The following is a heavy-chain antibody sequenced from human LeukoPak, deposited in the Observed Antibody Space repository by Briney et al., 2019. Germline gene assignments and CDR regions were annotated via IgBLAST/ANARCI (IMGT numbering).Heavy chain of an antibody. Sequence: GGSLRLSCAASGFIFGEYAMHWVRQAPGKGLEWVSGISWNSGDIGYADSVKGRFTISRDNAKNSLYLQLNSLRPEDTAFYYWVKGVVRRALYFDYWGQGNLVTVSS. J-gene: IGHJ4*02. CDR1: GFIFGEYA. CDR2: ISWNSGDI. D-gene: IGHD3-10*01. CDR3: VKGVVRRALYFDY. V-gene: IGHV3-9*01.